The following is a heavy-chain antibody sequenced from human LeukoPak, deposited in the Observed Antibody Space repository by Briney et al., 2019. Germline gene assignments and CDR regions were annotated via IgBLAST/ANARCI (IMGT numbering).Heavy chain of an antibody. D-gene: IGHD6-19*01. V-gene: IGHV3-7*03. CDR3: AKDVLVAGTGYFDY. Sequence: GGSLRLSCAASGFTFSNAWMNWVRQAPGKGLEWVANIKPDGTMKFYVDSVKGRFTISRDNALNSLYLQMNSLRAEDTAVYYCAKDVLVAGTGYFDYWGQGTLVTVSS. CDR1: GFTFSNAW. CDR2: IKPDGTMK. J-gene: IGHJ4*02.